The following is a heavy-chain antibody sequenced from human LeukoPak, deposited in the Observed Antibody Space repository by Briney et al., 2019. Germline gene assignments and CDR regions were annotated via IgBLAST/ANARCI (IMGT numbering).Heavy chain of an antibody. CDR3: ARATRAMVRGVTNYYMDV. V-gene: IGHV3-48*04. J-gene: IGHJ6*03. CDR2: ISSSGSTI. Sequence: GGSLRLSCAASGFTFSSYWMSRVRQAPGKGLEWVSYISSSGSTIYYADSVKGRFTISRDNAKNSLYLQMNSLRAEDTAVYYCARATRAMVRGVTNYYMDVWGKGTTVTISS. D-gene: IGHD3-10*01. CDR1: GFTFSSYW.